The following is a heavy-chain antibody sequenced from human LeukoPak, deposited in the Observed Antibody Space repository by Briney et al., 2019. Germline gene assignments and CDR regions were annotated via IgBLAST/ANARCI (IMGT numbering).Heavy chain of an antibody. D-gene: IGHD2-2*01. Sequence: PGGSLRLSCAASGFTFSSYWMSWVRQAPGKGLEWVANIKQYGSEKYYVDSVKGRFTISRDNAKNSLYLQMNSLRAEDTAVYYCARDEIPCSSTSCYEPGDYFDYWGQGTLVTVSS. J-gene: IGHJ4*02. CDR3: ARDEIPCSSTSCYEPGDYFDY. CDR2: IKQYGSEK. V-gene: IGHV3-7*01. CDR1: GFTFSSYW.